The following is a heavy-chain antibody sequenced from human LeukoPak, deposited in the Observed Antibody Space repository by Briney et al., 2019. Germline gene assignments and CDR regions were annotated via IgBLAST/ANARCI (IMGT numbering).Heavy chain of an antibody. V-gene: IGHV3-23*01. CDR3: ARQVGYCSSGSCYFTY. D-gene: IGHD2-15*01. J-gene: IGHJ1*01. Sequence: GGSLRLSCAASGFSFNTYAMSWVRQAPGKGLEWVSAISNTGGSTYYADSVKGRFTISRDKSKNTLSLQMNSLRAEDTAVYYCARQVGYCSSGSCYFTYWGQGTLVTVSS. CDR2: ISNTGGST. CDR1: GFSFNTYA.